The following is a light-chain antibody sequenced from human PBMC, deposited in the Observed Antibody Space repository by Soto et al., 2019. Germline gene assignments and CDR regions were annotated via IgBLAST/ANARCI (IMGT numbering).Light chain of an antibody. CDR1: QNIAIY. CDR3: QQSYRTPYT. J-gene: IGKJ2*01. Sequence: DIQMTQSPSSLYASVGDRVTISCRASQNIAIYLSWYQQKPGKVPKLLIYDESTLQSGVPSRFSGSGSGTDFTLTINNLQPEDFATYYCQQSYRTPYTFGQGTKL. CDR2: DES. V-gene: IGKV1-39*01.